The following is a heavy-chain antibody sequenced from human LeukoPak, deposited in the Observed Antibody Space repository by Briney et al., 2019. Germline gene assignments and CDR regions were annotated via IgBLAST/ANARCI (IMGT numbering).Heavy chain of an antibody. CDR3: AKEGAWFGEFYYMDV. J-gene: IGHJ6*03. CDR2: IRYDGSNK. CDR1: GFTFSSYE. V-gene: IGHV3-30*02. D-gene: IGHD3-10*01. Sequence: PGGSLRLSCAASGFTFSSYEMNWVRQAPGKGLEWVAFIRYDGSNKYYADSVKGRFTISRDNSKNTLYLQMNSLRAEDTAVYYCAKEGAWFGEFYYMDVWGKGTTVTISS.